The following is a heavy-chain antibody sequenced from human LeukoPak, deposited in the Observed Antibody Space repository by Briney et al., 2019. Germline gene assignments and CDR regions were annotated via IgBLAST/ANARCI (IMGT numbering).Heavy chain of an antibody. CDR2: ISAYNGNT. V-gene: IGHV1-18*01. D-gene: IGHD2-2*01. CDR3: ARYPHCSSTSCKGNWFDP. Sequence: ASVKVSCKASGYTFTSYGISWVRQAPGQGLEWMGWISAYNGNTNYAQKLQGRVTMTTDTSTSTAYMELSSLRSEDTAVYYCARYPHCSSTSCKGNWFDPWGQGTLVTVSS. CDR1: GYTFTSYG. J-gene: IGHJ5*02.